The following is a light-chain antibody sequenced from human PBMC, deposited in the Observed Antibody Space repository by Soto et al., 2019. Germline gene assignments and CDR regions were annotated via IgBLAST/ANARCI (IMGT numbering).Light chain of an antibody. V-gene: IGLV2-11*01. J-gene: IGLJ1*01. Sequence: ALTQPRSVSGSPGQSVTISCTGTSSDVGGYNCVSWYQHHPGKAPKLMIYDVTKRPSGVPDRFSGSKSGNTASLTISGLQAEDEADYYCCSYAGTFYVFGTGTKLTVL. CDR2: DVT. CDR1: SSDVGGYNC. CDR3: CSYAGTFYV.